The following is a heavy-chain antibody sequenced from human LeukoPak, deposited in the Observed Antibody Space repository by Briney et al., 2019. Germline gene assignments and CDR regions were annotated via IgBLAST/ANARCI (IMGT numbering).Heavy chain of an antibody. V-gene: IGHV4-39*07. J-gene: IGHJ4*02. Sequence: PSETLSLTCTVSGGSISSSSYYWGWIRQPPGKGLEWIGSIYYSGSTYYNPSLKSRVTISVDTSKNQFSLKLSSVTAADTAVYYCATQGGSSSGWDYFDYWGQGTLVTVSS. D-gene: IGHD6-19*01. CDR1: GGSISSSSYY. CDR2: IYYSGST. CDR3: ATQGGSSSGWDYFDY.